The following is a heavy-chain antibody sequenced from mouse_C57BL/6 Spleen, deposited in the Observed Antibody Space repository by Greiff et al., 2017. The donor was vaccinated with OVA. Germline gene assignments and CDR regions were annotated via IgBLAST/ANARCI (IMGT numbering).Heavy chain of an antibody. CDR2: IDPETGGT. Sequence: QVQLQQSGAELVRPGASVTLSCKALGYTFTDYEMHWVKQTPVHGLEWIGAIDPETGGTAYNQKFKGKAILTADKSSSTAYMELRSLTSEDSAVYYCTRGGYYGNFYAMDYWGQGTSVTVSS. J-gene: IGHJ4*01. CDR1: GYTFTDYE. D-gene: IGHD2-1*01. CDR3: TRGGYYGNFYAMDY. V-gene: IGHV1-15*01.